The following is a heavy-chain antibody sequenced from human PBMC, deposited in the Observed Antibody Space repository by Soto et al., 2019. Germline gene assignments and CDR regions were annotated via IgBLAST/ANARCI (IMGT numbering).Heavy chain of an antibody. CDR2: ISYDGSNK. D-gene: IGHD5-12*01. CDR3: AKSDGYKTIDY. V-gene: IGHV3-30*18. J-gene: IGHJ4*02. CDR1: GFTFSSYG. Sequence: QVQLVESGGGVVQPGRSLRLSCAASGFTFSSYGMHWVRQAPGKGLEWVAVISYDGSNKYHSDSVKGRFTISRDNSKTTLYLQMNSLRAEDTAVYYCAKSDGYKTIDYWGPGTLVTVSS.